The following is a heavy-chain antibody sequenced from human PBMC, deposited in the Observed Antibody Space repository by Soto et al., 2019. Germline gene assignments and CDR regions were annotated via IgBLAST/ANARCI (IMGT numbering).Heavy chain of an antibody. CDR1: GCSFSDYA. V-gene: IGHV3-74*01. Sequence: GGSLRLSCAASGCSFSDYAMIWVRQAPGKGLEWVSRISRDGSSTSYADSAKGRFTISRDNAKNTLYLQMNSLRAEDTAVYYCARVGPYDFWSGYYDYYYYYMDVWGKGTTVTVSS. J-gene: IGHJ6*03. CDR3: ARVGPYDFWSGYYDYYYYYMDV. CDR2: ISRDGSST. D-gene: IGHD3-3*01.